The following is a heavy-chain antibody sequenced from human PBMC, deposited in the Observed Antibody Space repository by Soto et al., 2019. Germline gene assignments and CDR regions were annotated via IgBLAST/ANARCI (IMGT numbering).Heavy chain of an antibody. Sequence: SLRLSCSVSVFTFTSYEMNWFRQTPGKGLEWLSYISGSGYIIYYSDSVKGRFTVSRDNAKNSLYLQMNSLRAEDTAVYYCARAPRYCTNGVCYSFSDYWGQGTPVTVSS. CDR2: ISGSGYII. CDR3: ARAPRYCTNGVCYSFSDY. CDR1: VFTFTSYE. D-gene: IGHD2-8*01. V-gene: IGHV3-48*03. J-gene: IGHJ4*02.